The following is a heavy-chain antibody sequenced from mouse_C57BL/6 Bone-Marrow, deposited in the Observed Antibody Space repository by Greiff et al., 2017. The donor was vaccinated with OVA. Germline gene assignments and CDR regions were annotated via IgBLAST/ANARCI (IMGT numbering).Heavy chain of an antibody. V-gene: IGHV1-69*01. Sequence: QVQLQQPGAELVMPGASVKLSCKASGYTFTSYWMHWVKQRPGQGLEWIGEIDPSDSYTNYNQKFKGKSTLTVDKSSSTAYMQLSSLTSEDSAVYYCASYYGSAAYWGQGTLVTVSA. CDR1: GYTFTSYW. D-gene: IGHD1-1*01. J-gene: IGHJ3*01. CDR3: ASYYGSAAY. CDR2: IDPSDSYT.